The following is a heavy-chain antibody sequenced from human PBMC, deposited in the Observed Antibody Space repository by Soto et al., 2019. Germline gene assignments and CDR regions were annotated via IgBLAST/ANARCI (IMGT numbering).Heavy chain of an antibody. V-gene: IGHV4-39*01. D-gene: IGHD3-10*01. CDR3: ARNYYGSGSYYNVGYFDY. CDR2: IYYSGST. Sequence: PSETLSLTCTVSGGSISSSSYYLGCIRQPPGKGLEWIGSIYYSGSTYYNPSLKSRVTISVDTSKNQFSLKLSSVTAADTAVYYCARNYYGSGSYYNVGYFDYWGQGTLVTVS. J-gene: IGHJ4*02. CDR1: GGSISSSSYY.